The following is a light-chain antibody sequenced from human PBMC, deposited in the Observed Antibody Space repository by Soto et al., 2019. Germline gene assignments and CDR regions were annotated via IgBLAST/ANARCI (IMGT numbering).Light chain of an antibody. V-gene: IGLV2-23*02. Sequence: QSALTQPASGSGSPGQSITISCTGTSSDVGSYNLVSWYQQHPGKAPKLMIYEVTKRPSGVSNRFSGPKSGNTAFLTISGLRAEDEADYYCCSYAGSSLYVFGTGTKVT. J-gene: IGLJ1*01. CDR3: CSYAGSSLYV. CDR2: EVT. CDR1: SSDVGSYNL.